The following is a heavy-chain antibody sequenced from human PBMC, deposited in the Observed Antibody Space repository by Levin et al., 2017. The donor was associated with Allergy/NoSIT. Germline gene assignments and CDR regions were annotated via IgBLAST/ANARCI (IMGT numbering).Heavy chain of an antibody. V-gene: IGHV3-30*04. CDR3: ARDRHGTSARGYIYYDMDV. CDR1: GFTFSTYN. CDR2: ISYDGNNE. D-gene: IGHD5-18*01. Sequence: GGSLRLSCAPSGFTFSTYNMHWVRQAPGKGLEWVAAISYDGNNEHYADSVKGRFTVSRDNSQSTLFLEVNSLRPEDMAVYYCARDRHGTSARGYIYYDMDVWGQGTTVTVSS. J-gene: IGHJ6*02.